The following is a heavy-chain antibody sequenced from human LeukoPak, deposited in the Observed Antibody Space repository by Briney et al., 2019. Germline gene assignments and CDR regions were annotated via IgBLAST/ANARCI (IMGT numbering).Heavy chain of an antibody. J-gene: IGHJ3*02. CDR3: AKDLGHVVVPAARGHSGYGRRGVRAFDI. D-gene: IGHD2-2*01. V-gene: IGHV3-23*01. CDR1: GFTFSSYA. Sequence: GGSLRLSCAASGFTFSSYAMSWVRQAPGKGLEWVSAISGSGGSTYYADSVKGRFTISRDNSKNTLYLQMNSLRAEDTAVYYCAKDLGHVVVPAARGHSGYGRRGVRAFDIWGQGTMVTVSS. CDR2: ISGSGGST.